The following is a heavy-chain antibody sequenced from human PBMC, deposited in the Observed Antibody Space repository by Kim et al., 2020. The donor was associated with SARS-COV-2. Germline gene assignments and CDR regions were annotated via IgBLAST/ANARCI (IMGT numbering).Heavy chain of an antibody. Sequence: GGSLRLSCAASGFTFSSYTMNWVRQAPGKGLEWVSSISSSSSYIYYADSVKGRFTISRDNAKNSLYLQMNSLRAEDTAVYYCARGKQWGRADAFDIWGQGTMVTVSS. J-gene: IGHJ3*02. CDR1: GFTFSSYT. D-gene: IGHD3-16*01. CDR2: ISSSSSYI. CDR3: ARGKQWGRADAFDI. V-gene: IGHV3-21*01.